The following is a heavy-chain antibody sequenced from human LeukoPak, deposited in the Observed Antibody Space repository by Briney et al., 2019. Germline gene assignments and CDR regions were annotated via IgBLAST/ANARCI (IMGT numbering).Heavy chain of an antibody. D-gene: IGHD1-14*01. J-gene: IGHJ6*03. CDR1: GGSISSHY. V-gene: IGHV4-59*11. CDR3: ASAPYNYYYYYMDV. Sequence: SETLSLTCTVSGGSISSHYWSWIRQPPGKGLEWIGYIYYSGSTNYNPSLKSRVTISVDTSKNQFSLKLSSVTAADTAVYYCASAPYNYYYYYMDVWGKGTTVTVSS. CDR2: IYYSGST.